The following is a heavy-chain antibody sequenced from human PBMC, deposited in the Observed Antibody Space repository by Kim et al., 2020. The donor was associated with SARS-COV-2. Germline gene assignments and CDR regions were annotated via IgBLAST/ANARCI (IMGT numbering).Heavy chain of an antibody. J-gene: IGHJ4*02. CDR2: T. Sequence: TRYSPSFHGQVTISADKSISTSFLQWSSLKASDTAMYYCARHTNSGHDYWGQGTLVTVSS. V-gene: IGHV5-51*01. D-gene: IGHD6-19*01. CDR3: ARHTNSGHDY.